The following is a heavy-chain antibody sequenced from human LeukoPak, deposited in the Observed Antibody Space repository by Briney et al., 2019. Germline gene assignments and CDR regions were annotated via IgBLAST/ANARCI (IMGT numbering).Heavy chain of an antibody. Sequence: SETLSLPCTVSSGSINNYYWSWIRQPAGKGLEGIGRIYTRGSTNYNPSLKSRVTMSVDTSKNQFSLKLSSVTAADTAVYYCARGRYCSADICSGGDAFDIWGQGTMVSVSS. CDR3: ARGRYCSADICSGGDAFDI. CDR2: IYTRGST. CDR1: SGSINNYY. J-gene: IGHJ3*02. D-gene: IGHD2-15*01. V-gene: IGHV4-4*07.